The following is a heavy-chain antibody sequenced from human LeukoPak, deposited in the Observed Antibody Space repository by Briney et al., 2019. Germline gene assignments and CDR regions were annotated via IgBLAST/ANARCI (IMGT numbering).Heavy chain of an antibody. D-gene: IGHD3-22*01. J-gene: IGHJ4*02. Sequence: GPTLVKPTQTLTLTCTFSGFSLTTTGVGVGWIRQPPGKALEGLALIYWDDEKRYRPSLRTRLTITKDTSKSQMVLTMTNMDPVDTATYYCAHLYFYNSGGFFRAFDHWGQGTLVTVSS. CDR1: GFSLTTTGVG. CDR3: AHLYFYNSGGFFRAFDH. V-gene: IGHV2-5*02. CDR2: IYWDDEK.